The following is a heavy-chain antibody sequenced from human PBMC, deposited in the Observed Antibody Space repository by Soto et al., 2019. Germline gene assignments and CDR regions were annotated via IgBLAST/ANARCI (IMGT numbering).Heavy chain of an antibody. D-gene: IGHD1-26*01. V-gene: IGHV3-74*01. J-gene: IGHJ6*02. Sequence: PGGSLRLSCAASGFTFSSYWMHWVRLVPGKGLVWLSRINSNGDNIRYADSVKGRFTISRDNSKNTLYLQMNSLRAGDTAVYYCARSHSGSYYDERWRWVYYYYYGMDVWGQGTTVTVSS. CDR1: GFTFSSYW. CDR3: ARSHSGSYYDERWRWVYYYYYGMDV. CDR2: INSNGDNI.